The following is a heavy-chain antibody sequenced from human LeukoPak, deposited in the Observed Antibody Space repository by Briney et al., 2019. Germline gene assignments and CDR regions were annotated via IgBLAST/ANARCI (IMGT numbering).Heavy chain of an antibody. CDR2: ISAYNGNT. CDR1: GGTFSSYA. J-gene: IGHJ4*02. V-gene: IGHV1-18*01. CDR3: ARRVKGGYGDY. D-gene: IGHD5-12*01. Sequence: ASVKVSCKASGGTFSSYAISWVRQAPGQGLEWMGWISAYNGNTNYAQKLQGRVTMTTDTSTSTAYMELRSLRSDDTAVYYCARRVKGGYGDYWGQGTLVTVSS.